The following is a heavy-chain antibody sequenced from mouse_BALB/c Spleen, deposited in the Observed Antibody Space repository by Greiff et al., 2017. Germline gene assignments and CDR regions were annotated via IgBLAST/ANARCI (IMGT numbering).Heavy chain of an antibody. CDR3: ARHGASPPQYGNYGYFDV. CDR2: ISNGGGST. J-gene: IGHJ1*01. V-gene: IGHV5-12-2*01. D-gene: IGHD2-1*01. CDR1: GFTFSSYT. Sequence: EVQRVESGGGLVQPGGSLKLSCAASGFTFSSYTMSWVRQTPEKRLEWVAYISNGGGSTYYPDTVKGRFTISRDNAKNTLYLQMSSLKSEDTAMYYCARHGASPPQYGNYGYFDVWGAGTTVTVSS.